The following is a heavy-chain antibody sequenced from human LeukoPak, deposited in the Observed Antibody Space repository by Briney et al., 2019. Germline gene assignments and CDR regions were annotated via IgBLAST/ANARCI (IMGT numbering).Heavy chain of an antibody. J-gene: IGHJ4*02. V-gene: IGHV3-53*04. CDR2: IFSGGNT. Sequence: GGSLRLSCAASGFTVSSNYMSWVRQAPGKGLEWGSLIFSGGNTYYADSVKGRFTISRHNSGNTLYLQMNSLRAEDTAVYYCARVGPGYTYVYGAPYYFDSWGQGTLVTVSS. CDR1: GFTVSSNY. D-gene: IGHD5-18*01. CDR3: ARVGPGYTYVYGAPYYFDS.